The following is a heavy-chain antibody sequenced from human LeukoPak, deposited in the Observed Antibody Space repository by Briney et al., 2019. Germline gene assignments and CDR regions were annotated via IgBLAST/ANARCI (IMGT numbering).Heavy chain of an antibody. J-gene: IGHJ4*02. CDR3: ARAGSVAASPIDY. CDR2: ISHIDST. V-gene: IGHV4-59*01. D-gene: IGHD2-15*01. CDR1: GASITTTY. Sequence: SGTLSLTCTVSGASITTTYWGSTRLPPGKGLEWIGYISHIDSTNDNPTLKGRVTISKDTSKNQSSLKVTSLTPADTAVYYCARAGSVAASPIDYWGQGILVIISS.